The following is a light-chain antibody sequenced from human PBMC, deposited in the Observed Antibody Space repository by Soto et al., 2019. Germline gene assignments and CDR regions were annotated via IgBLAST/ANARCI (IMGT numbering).Light chain of an antibody. V-gene: IGKV3-11*01. CDR3: QQRSSPPVT. Sequence: ILVTQATSTLPLSPGDRATLSCRASQSISSYLAWYQQKPGQAPRLLIYEASTRTTGIPARFSGSGSGTESTLTISSLEPEDFETYYCQQRSSPPVTFGQGTKVDIK. J-gene: IGKJ1*01. CDR1: QSISSY. CDR2: EAS.